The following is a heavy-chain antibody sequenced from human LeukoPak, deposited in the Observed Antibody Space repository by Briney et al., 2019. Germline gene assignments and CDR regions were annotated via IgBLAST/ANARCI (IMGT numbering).Heavy chain of an antibody. V-gene: IGHV3-30*04. Sequence: GGSLRLSCAASGFTFSSYAMHWVRQAPGKGLEWVAVISYDGSNKYYADSVKGRFTISRDNSKNTLYLQMNSLRAEDTAVYYCARDYAAAGTSPDYWGQGTLVTVSS. CDR3: ARDYAAAGTSPDY. CDR1: GFTFSSYA. CDR2: ISYDGSNK. J-gene: IGHJ4*02. D-gene: IGHD6-13*01.